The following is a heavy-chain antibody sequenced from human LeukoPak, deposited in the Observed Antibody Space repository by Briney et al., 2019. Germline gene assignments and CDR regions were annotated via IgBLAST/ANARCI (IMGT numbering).Heavy chain of an antibody. CDR2: INSDGSST. J-gene: IGHJ3*02. D-gene: IGHD5-24*01. CDR1: GFTFSSYW. Sequence: GGSLRPSCAASGFTFSSYWMHWVRQAPGKGLVWVSHINSDGSSTTYADSVKGRFTISRDNAKNSLYLQMNSLRAEDTAVYYCARGREEMATIDAFDIWGQGTLVTVSS. CDR3: ARGREEMATIDAFDI. V-gene: IGHV3-74*01.